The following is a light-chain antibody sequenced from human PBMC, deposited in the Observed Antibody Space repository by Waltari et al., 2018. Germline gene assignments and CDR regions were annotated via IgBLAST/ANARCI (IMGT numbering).Light chain of an antibody. V-gene: IGLV1-47*01. Sequence: QSVLTQPPSASGTPGQRVSMSCSGSSSNIGRSSVSWYQQVPGTAPKLLIYRNNQRPSGVPDRFSGSKSGTSASLASSGLRSEDEADYYCAAWDDSLSGRFFGSGTKVTVL. CDR1: SSNIGRSS. J-gene: IGLJ1*01. CDR2: RNN. CDR3: AAWDDSLSGRF.